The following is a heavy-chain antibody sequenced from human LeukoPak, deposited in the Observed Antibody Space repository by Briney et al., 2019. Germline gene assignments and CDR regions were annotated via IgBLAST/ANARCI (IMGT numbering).Heavy chain of an antibody. CDR2: IYSGGST. D-gene: IGHD1-26*01. J-gene: IGHJ5*02. CDR3: ARVLVGGTNWFDP. Sequence: GGSLRLSCAASGFTVSSNYMSWVRQAPGKGLEWVSVIYSGGSTYYADSVKGRFTISRDNSKNTLYLQMNSLRAEDTAVYYCARVLVGGTNWFDPWGQGTLVTVSS. V-gene: IGHV3-53*01. CDR1: GFTVSSNY.